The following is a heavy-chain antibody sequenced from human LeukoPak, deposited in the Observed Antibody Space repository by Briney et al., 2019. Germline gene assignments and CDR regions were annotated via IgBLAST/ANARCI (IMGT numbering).Heavy chain of an antibody. CDR3: ARDAYYDSSGYYYNY. CDR1: GFTFSDYY. Sequence: PGGSLRLSCAASGFTFSDYYMSWIRQAPGKGLEWVSYISSSGSTIYYADSAKGRFTISRDNAKNSLYLQMNSLRAEDTAVYYCARDAYYDSSGYYYNYWGQGTLVTVSS. D-gene: IGHD3-22*01. CDR2: ISSSGSTI. J-gene: IGHJ4*02. V-gene: IGHV3-11*01.